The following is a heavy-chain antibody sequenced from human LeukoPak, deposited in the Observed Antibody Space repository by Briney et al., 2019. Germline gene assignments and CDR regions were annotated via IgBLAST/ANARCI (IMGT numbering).Heavy chain of an antibody. Sequence: GESLKISCKGSGYSFTCYWIGWVRQMPGKGLEWMGIIYPGDSDTRYSPSFQGQDTISADKSISTAYLQWGSLKASDTAMYYCARPMTTVTRRDYWGQGTLVTVSS. V-gene: IGHV5-51*01. J-gene: IGHJ4*02. CDR2: IYPGDSDT. CDR1: GYSFTCYW. CDR3: ARPMTTVTRRDY. D-gene: IGHD4-17*01.